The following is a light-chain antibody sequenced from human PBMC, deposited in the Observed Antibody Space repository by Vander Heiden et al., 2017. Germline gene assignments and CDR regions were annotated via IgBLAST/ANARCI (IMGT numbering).Light chain of an antibody. CDR2: GAY. J-gene: IGKJ4*01. Sequence: EIVLTQSPGTLSLSPGDRATLPCRASQTVSSTYLAWYQQKPGKAPRLLIYGAYSRATGIPERFSGSRSGTDFTLTISRREPEDFAVYYCQQYNGTPALTFGGGTKVQIK. CDR1: QTVSSTY. V-gene: IGKV3-20*01. CDR3: QQYNGTPALT.